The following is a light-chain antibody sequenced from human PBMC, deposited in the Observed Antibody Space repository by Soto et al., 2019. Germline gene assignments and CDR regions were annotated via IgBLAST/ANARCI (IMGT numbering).Light chain of an antibody. Sequence: ETVLTQSPGTLFLSPGERATLFCRASRSVSSSYLAWYQQKPGQAPRLLIYGASSRATGIPDRFSGSGSGTDFTLTISRLEPEDFAVYYCQQYGSSPPSWTFGQGTKVEIK. V-gene: IGKV3-20*01. CDR1: RSVSSSY. CDR3: QQYGSSPPSWT. J-gene: IGKJ1*01. CDR2: GAS.